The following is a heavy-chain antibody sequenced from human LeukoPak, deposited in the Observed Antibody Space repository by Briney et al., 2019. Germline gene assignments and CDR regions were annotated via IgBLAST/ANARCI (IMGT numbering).Heavy chain of an antibody. Sequence: VASVKVSYKASGYTFISYGISWVRQAPGQGPEWMGWINAYNGNTNFAQKLKGRVTMTTDTSTSTAYMELRSLRSDDTAVYYCAREAGGTSADYWGQGTLVTVSS. CDR3: AREAGGTSADY. J-gene: IGHJ4*02. D-gene: IGHD2-2*01. CDR1: GYTFISYG. CDR2: INAYNGNT. V-gene: IGHV1-18*04.